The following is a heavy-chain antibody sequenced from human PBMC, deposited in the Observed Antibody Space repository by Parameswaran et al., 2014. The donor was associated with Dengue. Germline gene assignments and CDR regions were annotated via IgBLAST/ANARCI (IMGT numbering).Heavy chain of an antibody. CDR2: ISAYNGNT. V-gene: IGHV1-18*01. J-gene: IGHJ6*02. D-gene: IGHD3-16*01. CDR3: AREKLIRRFYYYYGMDV. Sequence: WVRQAPGQGLEWMGWISAYNGNTNYAQKLQGRVTMTTDTSTSTAYMELRSLRSDDTAVYYCAREKLIRRFYYYYGMDVWGQGTTVTVSS.